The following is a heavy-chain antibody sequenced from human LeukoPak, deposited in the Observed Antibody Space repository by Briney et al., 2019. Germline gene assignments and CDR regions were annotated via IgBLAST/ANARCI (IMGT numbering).Heavy chain of an antibody. D-gene: IGHD2-21*02. CDR1: GFTVSANY. V-gene: IGHV3-66*01. CDR2: IYSSGGT. CDR3: AGSLAYCGGDCRLGDY. J-gene: IGHJ4*02. Sequence: GRSLRLSCAASGFTVSANYMTWVRQAPGKGLEWVSVIYSSGGTYYADSVKGRFTISRDNSKNTLYLQMNSLRADDTAVYYCAGSLAYCGGDCRLGDYWGQGTLVTVSS.